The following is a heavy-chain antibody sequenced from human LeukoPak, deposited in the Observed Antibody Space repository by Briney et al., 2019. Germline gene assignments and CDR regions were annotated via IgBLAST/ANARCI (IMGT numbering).Heavy chain of an antibody. V-gene: IGHV3-23*01. CDR2: ISGSGGRT. Sequence: GGSLRLSCAASGFIFSSDALSWVRQAPGKGLEWVSLISGSGGRTDYADSVKGRFTISRDNARDSLYSQMDSLRAEDTAVYYCVRRAGGYYGSGNEDFDFWGQGTQVTVSS. J-gene: IGHJ4*02. CDR1: GFIFSSDA. CDR3: VRRAGGYYGSGNEDFDF. D-gene: IGHD3-10*01.